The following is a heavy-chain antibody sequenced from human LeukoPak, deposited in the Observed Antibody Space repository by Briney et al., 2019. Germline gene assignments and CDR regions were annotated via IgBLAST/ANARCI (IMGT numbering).Heavy chain of an antibody. V-gene: IGHV5-51*01. Sequence: GESLKISCKGSGYSFTSYWIGWVRQMPRKGLEWMGIIYPGDSDTRYGPSFQGQVTISADKSISTAYLQWSSLKASDTAMYYCARPRCSSTSCPYYFDYWGQGTLVTVSS. CDR2: IYPGDSDT. D-gene: IGHD2-2*01. CDR3: ARPRCSSTSCPYYFDY. J-gene: IGHJ4*02. CDR1: GYSFTSYW.